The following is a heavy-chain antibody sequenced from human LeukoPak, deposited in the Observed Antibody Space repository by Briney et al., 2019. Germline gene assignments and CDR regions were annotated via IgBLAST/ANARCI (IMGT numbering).Heavy chain of an antibody. D-gene: IGHD3-22*01. J-gene: IGHJ4*02. V-gene: IGHV3-7*01. CDR2: IKQDGSEK. CDR3: ARLYYYDSSGYYYLGYFDY. CDR1: GFTFSSYE. Sequence: GGSLRLSCAASGFTFSSYEMNWVRQAPGKGLEWVANIKQDGSEKYYVDSVKGRFTISRDNAKNSLYLQMNSLRAEDTAVYYCARLYYYDSSGYYYLGYFDYWGQGTLVTVSS.